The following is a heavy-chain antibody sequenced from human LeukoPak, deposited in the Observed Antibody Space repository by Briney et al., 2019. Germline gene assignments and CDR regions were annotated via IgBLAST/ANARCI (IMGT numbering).Heavy chain of an antibody. CDR1: GFSFNGYA. V-gene: IGHV3-23*01. CDR2: TGGSDDNT. CDR3: TKDLMTGFSSGWYLAY. Sequence: GGSLRLSCEGSGFSFNGYAMSWVRQAPGKGLEWVAVTGGSDDNTHYADSVKGRFSISRDTSENRLFLLMNSLRPDDSALYYCTKDLMTGFSSGWYLAYWGQGTLVTVSS. J-gene: IGHJ4*02. D-gene: IGHD6-19*01.